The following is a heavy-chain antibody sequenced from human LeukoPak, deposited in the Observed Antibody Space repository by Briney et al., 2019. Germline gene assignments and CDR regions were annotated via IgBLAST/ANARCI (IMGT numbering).Heavy chain of an antibody. V-gene: IGHV3-21*01. CDR2: ISGGGRNI. Sequence: GGSLRLSCAAFGFNFSSYSMNWVRQAPGKGLEWVSFISGGGRNIQYAESVKGRFTISRDNAKNSLYPQMNSLRPEDTAMYFCASDKGGMVPFDHWGQGTLVTVSS. J-gene: IGHJ4*02. D-gene: IGHD3-10*01. CDR3: ASDKGGMVPFDH. CDR1: GFNFSSYS.